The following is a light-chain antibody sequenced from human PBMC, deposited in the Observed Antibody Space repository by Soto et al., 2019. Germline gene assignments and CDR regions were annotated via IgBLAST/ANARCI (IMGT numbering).Light chain of an antibody. CDR1: QSLLHSNGNHY. CDR3: MQALHTPRT. V-gene: IGKV2-28*01. Sequence: DIVMTQSPLSLSFTPGEPASISCGSSQSLLHSNGNHYLEWYFQKPGQSPQLLIYLASIRASGVPDRFSGSGSGTDFTLKISRVEAEDVGVYYCMQALHTPRTFGQGTKVEIK. CDR2: LAS. J-gene: IGKJ1*01.